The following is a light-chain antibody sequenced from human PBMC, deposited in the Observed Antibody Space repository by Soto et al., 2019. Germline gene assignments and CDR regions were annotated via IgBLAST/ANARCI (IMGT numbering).Light chain of an antibody. CDR1: QIVSSN. Sequence: DIVLPQSPATLSLSPGSSATLLCRGSQIVSSNLDWYQQKPGQAPRLLIYGASSRATGIPDRFSGSGSGADFTLTISRLEPEAFAVYYCQQYGSSPMTFCQGTRLEIK. CDR2: GAS. CDR3: QQYGSSPMT. J-gene: IGKJ5*01. V-gene: IGKV3-20*01.